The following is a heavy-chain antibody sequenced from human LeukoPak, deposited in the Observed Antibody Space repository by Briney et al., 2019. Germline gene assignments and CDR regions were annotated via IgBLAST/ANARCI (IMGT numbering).Heavy chain of an antibody. J-gene: IGHJ6*02. CDR1: GGSISTYY. D-gene: IGHD5-12*01. CDR3: ARSESGYDSGFRYYGLDV. CDR2: IYYSGST. Sequence: PSETLCLTCTVSGGSISTYYWSWIRQPPGEGLEWIGYIYYSGSTNYNPSLKSRVNISVDRSKNQFSLKLSSVTAADTAVYYCARSESGYDSGFRYYGLDVWGQGTTVTVSS. V-gene: IGHV4-59*01.